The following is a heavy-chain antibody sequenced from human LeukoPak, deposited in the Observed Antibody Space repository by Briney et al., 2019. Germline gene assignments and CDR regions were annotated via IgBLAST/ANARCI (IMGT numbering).Heavy chain of an antibody. J-gene: IGHJ4*02. Sequence: SETLSLTCTVSGGSISSYYWSWIRQPPGKGLEWIGYIYYSGSTNYNPSLKSRVTISVDTSKNQFSLKLSSVTAADTAVYYCASGEWLAQLPYWGQGTLVTVSS. V-gene: IGHV4-59*12. D-gene: IGHD6-19*01. CDR1: GGSISSYY. CDR2: IYYSGST. CDR3: ASGEWLAQLPY.